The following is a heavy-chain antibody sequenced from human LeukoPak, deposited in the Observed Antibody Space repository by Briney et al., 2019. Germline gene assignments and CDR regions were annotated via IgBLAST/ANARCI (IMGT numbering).Heavy chain of an antibody. V-gene: IGHV3-33*06. CDR1: GFTFSTYA. CDR2: IWFDGSDK. CDR3: AKDGGNYYLRFFDY. J-gene: IGHJ4*02. Sequence: GGSLRLPCAASGFTFSTYAIHWVRQAPGQGLEWVAVIWFDGSDKYYSDSVKGRFTISRDNSRNTLYLQMNSLRAEDTAVYYCAKDGGNYYLRFFDYWGQGTLVTVSS. D-gene: IGHD1-26*01.